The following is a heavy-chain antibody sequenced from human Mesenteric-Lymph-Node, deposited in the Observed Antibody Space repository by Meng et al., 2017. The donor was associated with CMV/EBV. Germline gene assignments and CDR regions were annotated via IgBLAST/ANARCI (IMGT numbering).Heavy chain of an antibody. CDR3: AREQLRFLDY. V-gene: IGHV3-30*03. J-gene: IGHJ4*02. CDR1: GGSISSSS. D-gene: IGHD3-3*01. CDR2: ISYDGTNK. Sequence: LSLTCTVSGGSISSSSYYWGWIRQPPGKGLEWVATISYDGTNKYFADSVKGRFTISRDNSKNTLSVQMNSLRPEDTAVYYCAREQLRFLDYWGQGSLVTVSS.